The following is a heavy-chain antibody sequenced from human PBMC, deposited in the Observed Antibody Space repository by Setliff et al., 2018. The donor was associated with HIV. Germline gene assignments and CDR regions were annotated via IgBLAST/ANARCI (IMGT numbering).Heavy chain of an antibody. Sequence: SETLSLTCALSGGSISSTNYYWGWIRQTPGKGLEWIGSIYYSGTTYYNPSLKSRVTMSVDTSTSRLSLKVHSVTAADTAMYYCARGSHGTSWTDYWGQGTLVTVSS. CDR3: ARGSHGTSWTDY. CDR2: IYYSGTT. CDR1: GGSISSTNYY. D-gene: IGHD6-13*01. J-gene: IGHJ4*02. V-gene: IGHV4-39*07.